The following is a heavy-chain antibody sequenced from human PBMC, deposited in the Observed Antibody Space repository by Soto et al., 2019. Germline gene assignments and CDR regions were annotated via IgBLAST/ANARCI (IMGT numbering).Heavy chain of an antibody. V-gene: IGHV1-58*01. CDR3: AAGRYYYDSSGYYQDGMAV. D-gene: IGHD3-22*01. CDR2: IVVGSGNT. J-gene: IGHJ6*02. CDR1: GFTFTSSA. Sequence: GASVKVSCKASGFTFTSSAVQWVRQARGQRLEWIGWIVVGSGNTNYAQKFQERVTITRDMSTSTAYMELSSLRSEDTAVYYCAAGRYYYDSSGYYQDGMAVWGQGTTVTVSS.